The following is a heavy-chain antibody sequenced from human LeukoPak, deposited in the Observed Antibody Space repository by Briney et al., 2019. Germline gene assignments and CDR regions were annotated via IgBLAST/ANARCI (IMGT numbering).Heavy chain of an antibody. CDR3: ARELPYSYGAYYYYMDV. J-gene: IGHJ6*03. D-gene: IGHD5-18*01. CDR1: GFTFSSYW. CDR2: IKQDGSEK. V-gene: IGHV3-7*01. Sequence: PGGSLRLSCAASGFTFSSYWMSWIRQAPGKGLEWVANIKQDGSEKYYVDSVKGRFTISRDNAKNSLYLQMNSLRAEDTAVYYCARELPYSYGAYYYYMDVWGKGTTVTVSS.